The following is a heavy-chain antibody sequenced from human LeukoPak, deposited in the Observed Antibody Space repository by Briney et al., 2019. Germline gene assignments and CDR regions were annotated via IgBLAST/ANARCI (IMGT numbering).Heavy chain of an antibody. V-gene: IGHV4-59*01. CDR2: IYYSGST. CDR1: GGSISNYY. D-gene: IGHD3-10*01. J-gene: IGHJ5*02. Sequence: SEALSLTCTVSGGSISNYYWSWIRQPPGKGPEWIGYIYYSGSTNYNPSLKSRVTISVDTSKNQFSLKLSSVTAADTAVYYCAREESMVRGASWFDPWGQGTLVTVSP. CDR3: AREESMVRGASWFDP.